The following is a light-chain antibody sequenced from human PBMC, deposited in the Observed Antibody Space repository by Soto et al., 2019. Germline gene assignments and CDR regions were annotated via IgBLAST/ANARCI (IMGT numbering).Light chain of an antibody. CDR3: QQGYSTPVT. CDR2: AAS. J-gene: IGKJ5*01. Sequence: DIQMTQSPSSLSASVGDSVTITCRASQTISGSLNWYQQKPGKAPNLLIYAASSLQRGVPSRFSGSGSGTDFTLTISSLQPEDFVTYFCQQGYSTPVTFGQGTRLDIK. V-gene: IGKV1-39*01. CDR1: QTISGS.